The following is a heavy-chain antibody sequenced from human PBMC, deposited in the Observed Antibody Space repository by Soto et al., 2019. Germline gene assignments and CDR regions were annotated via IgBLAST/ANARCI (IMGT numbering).Heavy chain of an antibody. CDR3: AKGFYGSGSYYNERAFDS. D-gene: IGHD3-10*01. CDR1: GFTFSNYA. J-gene: IGHJ4*02. CDR2: ISGSGDFT. Sequence: GXSLRLSCAASGFTFSNYALSWFRQTPVNGLEWLSVISGSGDFTYYADSVKGRFTISRDNPKNTIYLQMNSLRAEDTAVYYCAKGFYGSGSYYNERAFDSWGQGTLVTV. V-gene: IGHV3-23*01.